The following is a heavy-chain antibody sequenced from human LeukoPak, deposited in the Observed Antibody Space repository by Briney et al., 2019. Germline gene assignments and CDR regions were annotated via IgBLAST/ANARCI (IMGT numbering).Heavy chain of an antibody. Sequence: PSETLSLTCTVSGGSISSGDYYWSWIRQPPGKGLEWIGYIYYSGSTNYNPSLKSRVTISVDTSKNQFSLKLSSVTAADTAVYYCARGRKGIAAAPVDFDYWGQGTLVTVSS. J-gene: IGHJ4*02. CDR3: ARGRKGIAAAPVDFDY. CDR1: GGSISSGDYY. D-gene: IGHD6-13*01. CDR2: IYYSGST. V-gene: IGHV4-61*08.